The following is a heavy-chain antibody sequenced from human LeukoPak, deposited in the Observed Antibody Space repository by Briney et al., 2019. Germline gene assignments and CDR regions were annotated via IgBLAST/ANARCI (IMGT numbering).Heavy chain of an antibody. CDR1: GGSIRSYY. Sequence: ASETLSLTCTVSGGSIRSYYWSWIRQPPGKGLEWIAYIYYSGSTNYNPSLKSRVTISVDTSKNQFSLKLSSVTAADTAVYYCARDDDDYWGQGTLVTVSS. CDR3: ARDDDDY. J-gene: IGHJ4*02. V-gene: IGHV4-59*01. CDR2: IYYSGST.